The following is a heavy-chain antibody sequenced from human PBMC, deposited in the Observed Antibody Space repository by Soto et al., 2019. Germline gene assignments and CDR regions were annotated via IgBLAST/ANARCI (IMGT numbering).Heavy chain of an antibody. CDR3: ATDYGGSNHWYFER. Sequence: GGSLRLSCAASGFTVRSSYMSWVRQVPGKGLEWVSIIYSGDNTYYAASVKGRFTISRDNSRNTVYLQMNSLRAEDTAVYYCATDYGGSNHWYFERWGRGTLVTVSS. D-gene: IGHD4-17*01. CDR1: GFTVRSSY. CDR2: IYSGDNT. J-gene: IGHJ2*01. V-gene: IGHV3-66*01.